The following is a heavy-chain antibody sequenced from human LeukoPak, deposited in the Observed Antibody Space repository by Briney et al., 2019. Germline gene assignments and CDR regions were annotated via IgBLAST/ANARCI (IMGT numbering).Heavy chain of an antibody. CDR3: AKGGSFSFDI. CDR2: ISGSSGTT. Sequence: PGGSLRLFCAASGFTFSTYDMSWVRQTPGKGLEWVSGISGSSGTTYYADSVKGRFTISRDNSKNTLDLQMHSLRAEDTAIYFCAKGGSFSFDIWGQGTKVTVSS. CDR1: GFTFSTYD. D-gene: IGHD5-12*01. J-gene: IGHJ3*02. V-gene: IGHV3-23*01.